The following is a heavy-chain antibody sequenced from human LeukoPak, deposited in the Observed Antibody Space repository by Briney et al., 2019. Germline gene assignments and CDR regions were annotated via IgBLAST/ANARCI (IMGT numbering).Heavy chain of an antibody. D-gene: IGHD3-3*01. V-gene: IGHV3-23*01. CDR3: AKAIFGVVIAYFDY. Sequence: GGSLRLSCAASGFTFSSYAMSWVRQAPGKGLEWVSAISGSGGSIYYADSVKGRFTISRDNSKNTLYLQMNSLRAEDTAVYYCAKAIFGVVIAYFDYWGQGTLVTVSS. CDR2: ISGSGGSI. J-gene: IGHJ4*02. CDR1: GFTFSSYA.